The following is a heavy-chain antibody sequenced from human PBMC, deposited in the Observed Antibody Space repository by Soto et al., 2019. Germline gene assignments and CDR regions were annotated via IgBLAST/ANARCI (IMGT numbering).Heavy chain of an antibody. D-gene: IGHD1-1*01. J-gene: IGHJ4*02. V-gene: IGHV1-18*01. CDR3: ARGRYGDY. CDR1: GYTFTSYG. Sequence: QGHLVQSGAEVKKPGASVKVSCKASGYTFTSYGITWVRQAPGQGLEWMGWISAHNGNTEDAQKLQGRVIVTRDTSTSTAYMELRSLRSDDTAVYYCARGRYGDYWGQGALVTVSS. CDR2: ISAHNGNT.